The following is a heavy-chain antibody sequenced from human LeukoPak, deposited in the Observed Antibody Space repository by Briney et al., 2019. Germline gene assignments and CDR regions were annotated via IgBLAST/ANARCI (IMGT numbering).Heavy chain of an antibody. CDR2: ISGSGGST. V-gene: IGHV3-23*01. D-gene: IGHD6-13*01. J-gene: IGHJ4*02. Sequence: GGSLRLSCAASGFAFSSYGMSWDRQAPGKGLEWVSAISGSGGSTYYADSVKGRFTISRDNSKNTLYLQMNSLRAEDTAVYYCAKAGGSWFHYYFDYWGQGTLVTVSS. CDR3: AKAGGSWFHYYFDY. CDR1: GFAFSSYG.